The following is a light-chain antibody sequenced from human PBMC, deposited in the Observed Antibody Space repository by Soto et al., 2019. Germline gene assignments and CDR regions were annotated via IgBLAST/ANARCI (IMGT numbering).Light chain of an antibody. CDR1: NSDVGIYDF. CDR2: EVN. V-gene: IGLV2-14*01. CDR3: SSFTSSSTQV. Sequence: QSALTQPASVSGTPGQSITISCTGSNSDVGIYDFVSWYQHHPGRAPKLIIYEVNKRPSGVSNRFSGSKSANTASLTISGLQADDEADYYCSSFTSSSTQVFGGGTKVTVL. J-gene: IGLJ3*02.